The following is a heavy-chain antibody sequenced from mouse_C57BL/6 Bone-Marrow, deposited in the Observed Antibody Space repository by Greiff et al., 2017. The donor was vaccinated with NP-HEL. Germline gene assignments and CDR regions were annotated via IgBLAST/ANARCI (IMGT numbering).Heavy chain of an antibody. V-gene: IGHV3-6*01. J-gene: IGHJ2*01. CDR3: AREGYYGSSPLDY. D-gene: IGHD1-1*01. CDR1: GYSITSGYY. Sequence: EVKLVESGPGLVKPSQSLSLTCSVTGYSITSGYYWNWIRQFPGNKLEWMGYISYDGSNNYNPSLKNRISITRDTSKNQFFLKLNSVTTEDTATYYCAREGYYGSSPLDYWGQGTTLTVSS. CDR2: ISYDGSN.